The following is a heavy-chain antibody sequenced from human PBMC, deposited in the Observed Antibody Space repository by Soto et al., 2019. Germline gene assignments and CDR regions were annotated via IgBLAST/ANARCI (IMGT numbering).Heavy chain of an antibody. CDR2: IKSKSDGGTT. Sequence: GGSLRLSCAASGFTFSDAWMSWVRQAPGKGLDWVGRIKSKSDGGTTEYAAPVRGRFTISRDDSTNTLYLQMNSLKTEDTAVYYCTTDLWRRAVVVGSTGYFNPWGQGTPVTVSS. CDR3: TTDLWRRAVVVGSTGYFNP. V-gene: IGHV3-15*01. J-gene: IGHJ5*02. CDR1: GFTFSDAW. D-gene: IGHD2-15*01.